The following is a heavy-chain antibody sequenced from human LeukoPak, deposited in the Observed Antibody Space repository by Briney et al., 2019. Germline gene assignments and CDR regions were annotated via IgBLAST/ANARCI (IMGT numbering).Heavy chain of an antibody. CDR3: AKDYYDSGNYYRPYYFDY. CDR2: ISGRGGST. J-gene: IGHJ4*02. CDR1: GFSFSSYC. Sequence: GGSLRLSCTVSGFSFSSYCMSWVRQAPGQGLEWASAISGRGGSTYYADSVKGRFTISRDNSKNTLYLQMNSLRAEDTAIYYCAKDYYDSGNYYRPYYFDYWGQGTLVTVSS. D-gene: IGHD3-10*01. V-gene: IGHV3-23*01.